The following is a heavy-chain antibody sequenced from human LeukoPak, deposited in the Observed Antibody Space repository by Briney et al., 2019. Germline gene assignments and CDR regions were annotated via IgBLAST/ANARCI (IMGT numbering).Heavy chain of an antibody. D-gene: IGHD3-10*01. CDR1: GGTFSSYA. V-gene: IGHV1-69*04. Sequence: AASVKVSCKASGGTFSSYAISWVRQAPGQGLEWMGRIIPILGIANYAQKFQGRVTITADKSTSTAYMELSSLRSEDTAVYYCAREVTMVRGVMDAFDIWGQGTMVTVSS. CDR2: IIPILGIA. CDR3: AREVTMVRGVMDAFDI. J-gene: IGHJ3*02.